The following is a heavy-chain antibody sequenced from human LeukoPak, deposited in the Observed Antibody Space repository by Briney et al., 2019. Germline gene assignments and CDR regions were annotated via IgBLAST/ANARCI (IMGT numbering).Heavy chain of an antibody. V-gene: IGHV4-59*01. Sequence: SETLSLTCTVSGGSISSYYWSWIRQPPGKGLEWIGYIYYSGSTNYNPSLKSRVTISVDASKNQFSLKLSSVTAADTAVYYCARDADDAFDIWGQGTMVTVSS. J-gene: IGHJ3*02. CDR1: GGSISSYY. CDR2: IYYSGST. CDR3: ARDADDAFDI.